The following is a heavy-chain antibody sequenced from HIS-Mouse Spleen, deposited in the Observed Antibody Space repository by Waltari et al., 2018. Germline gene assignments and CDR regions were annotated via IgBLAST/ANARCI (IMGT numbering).Heavy chain of an antibody. CDR1: GYSISSGYY. CDR2: IYHSGST. D-gene: IGHD6-13*01. V-gene: IGHV4-38-2*02. Sequence: QVQLQESGPGLVKPSETLSLTCTVSGYSISSGYYWGWIRQPPGKGLEWIGSIYHSGSTYEHPSRKSRVTISVDTSKNQVSLKLSSVTAADTAVYYCARLPLLRLIAAAGTRPPTNNWFDPWGQGTLVTVSS. J-gene: IGHJ5*02. CDR3: ARLPLLRLIAAAGTRPPTNNWFDP.